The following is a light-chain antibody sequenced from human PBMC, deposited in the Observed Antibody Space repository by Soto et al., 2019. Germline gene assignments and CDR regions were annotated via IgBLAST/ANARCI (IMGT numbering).Light chain of an antibody. J-gene: IGKJ2*01. Sequence: DIQMTQSPSFLSASVGDRITITCRAGQSINTYVNWYQQKPGEAPKLLIYDAASLQSEGLSRFSGSGSGTDFTLTISILQPEDCATYYCQQSYRTPTFGQRTKVEI. V-gene: IGKV1-39*01. CDR1: QSINTY. CDR3: QQSYRTPT. CDR2: DAA.